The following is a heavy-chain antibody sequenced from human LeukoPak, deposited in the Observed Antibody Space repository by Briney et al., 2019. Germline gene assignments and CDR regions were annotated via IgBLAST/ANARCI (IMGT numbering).Heavy chain of an antibody. CDR1: GFTFSSYG. V-gene: IGHV3-30*02. CDR2: IRYDGSDK. Sequence: PGGSLRLSCAASGFTFSSYGMYWVRQAPGKGLEWVAFIRYDGSDKYYADSVKGRFTISRDNSKNTLFLEMNSLRAEDTALYYCAKDQSGFQRYGDYWGQGTLVTVSS. D-gene: IGHD4-17*01. J-gene: IGHJ4*02. CDR3: AKDQSGFQRYGDY.